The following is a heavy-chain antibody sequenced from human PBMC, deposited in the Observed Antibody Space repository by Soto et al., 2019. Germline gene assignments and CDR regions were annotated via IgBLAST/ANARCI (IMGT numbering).Heavy chain of an antibody. CDR3: ARRVNRGYSYGYGH. D-gene: IGHD5-18*01. J-gene: IGHJ4*02. CDR1: GGAITNYY. V-gene: IGHV4-59*01. Sequence: QVQLQESGPGLVRPSETLSLTCSVSGGAITNYYWNWIRQTPGKGLEWIGYIYHTGSTSKNPSLKRLVSLAMDTSKNQLTPKFTSVTAADTGLYFCARRVNRGYSYGYGHWGQGTLVTVSA. CDR2: IYHTGST.